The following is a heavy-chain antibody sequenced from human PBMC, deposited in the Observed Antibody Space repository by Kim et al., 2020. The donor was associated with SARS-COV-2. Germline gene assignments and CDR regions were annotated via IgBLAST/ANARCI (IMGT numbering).Heavy chain of an antibody. J-gene: IGHJ4*02. V-gene: IGHV4-31*02. CDR3: ARVQHYGDYALPEDY. Sequence: PSLKSRVTRSVDTSKNQFSLKLGSVTAADTAVYYCARVQHYGDYALPEDYWGQGTLVTVSS. D-gene: IGHD4-17*01.